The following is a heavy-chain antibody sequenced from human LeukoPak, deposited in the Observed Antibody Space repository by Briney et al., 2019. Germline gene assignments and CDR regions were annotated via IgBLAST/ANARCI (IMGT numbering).Heavy chain of an antibody. CDR1: GFTFSSYA. V-gene: IGHV3-23*01. J-gene: IGHJ6*02. Sequence: GGSLRLSCAASGFTFSSYAMSWVRQAPGKGLEWVSHINNNGGSTSYADSVKGRFTISRDNSKNTLYLQMNSLRAEDTVVYYCAREDSDSSGWYYGMDVWGQGTTVTVSS. D-gene: IGHD6-19*01. CDR3: AREDSDSSGWYYGMDV. CDR2: INNNGGST.